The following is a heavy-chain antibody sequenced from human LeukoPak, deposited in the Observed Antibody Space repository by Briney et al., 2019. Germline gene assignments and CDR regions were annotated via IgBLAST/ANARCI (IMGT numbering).Heavy chain of an antibody. Sequence: GGSLRLSCAASGFTFSDTWMNWVRQAPGKGLEWVGRIKSKPDGGTTEYAAPVKGRFTISRDDSKSTLYLQMDSLKTEDTAVYYCTTYVGAYSNWGDYYYYYMDVWGKGTTVTVSS. CDR1: GFTFSDTW. J-gene: IGHJ6*03. V-gene: IGHV3-15*01. CDR3: TTYVGAYSNWGDYYYYYMDV. D-gene: IGHD4-11*01. CDR2: IKSKPDGGTT.